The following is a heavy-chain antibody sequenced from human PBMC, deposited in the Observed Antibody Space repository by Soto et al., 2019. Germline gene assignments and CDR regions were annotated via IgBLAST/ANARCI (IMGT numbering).Heavy chain of an antibody. J-gene: IGHJ4*02. CDR2: VYSGGST. CDR3: ARVRGYSYGYYFDY. D-gene: IGHD5-18*01. Sequence: GGSLRLSCAASGFTVSSNYMTWVRQAPGKGLEWVSVVYSGGSTYYADSVKGRFTISRDNSKNTLYLQMNSLRAEDTAVYYCARVRGYSYGYYFDYWGQGTLVTGSS. CDR1: GFTVSSNY. V-gene: IGHV3-53*01.